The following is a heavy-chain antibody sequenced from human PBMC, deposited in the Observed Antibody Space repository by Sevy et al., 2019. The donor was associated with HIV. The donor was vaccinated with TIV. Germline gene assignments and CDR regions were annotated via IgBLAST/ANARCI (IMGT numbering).Heavy chain of an antibody. CDR3: AKDTVGSRVRGVIPYYFDY. V-gene: IGHV3-23*01. J-gene: IGHJ4*02. Sequence: GGSLRLSCAASGFTFSSYAMSWVRQAPGKGLEWVSAISGSGGSTYYADSVKGRFTISRDNSKNTLYLQMNSLRAEDTAVYYCAKDTVGSRVRGVIPYYFDYWVQGTLVTVSS. D-gene: IGHD3-10*01. CDR1: GFTFSSYA. CDR2: ISGSGGST.